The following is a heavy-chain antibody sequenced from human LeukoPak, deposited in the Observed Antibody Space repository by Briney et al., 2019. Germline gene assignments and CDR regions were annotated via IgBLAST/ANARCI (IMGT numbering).Heavy chain of an antibody. V-gene: IGHV3-48*01. CDR3: ARESEPTLMDV. Sequence: GGSLRLSCAASGFTFSRHEMNWLRQAPGTGLEWISNISDSCSIHYVDSVKGRYTISRDNSNNTLYLQMNRLRAEDTAVYYCARESEPTLMDVWGEGTTVTVS. J-gene: IGHJ6*02. CDR1: GFTFSRHE. D-gene: IGHD1-26*01. CDR2: ISDSCSI.